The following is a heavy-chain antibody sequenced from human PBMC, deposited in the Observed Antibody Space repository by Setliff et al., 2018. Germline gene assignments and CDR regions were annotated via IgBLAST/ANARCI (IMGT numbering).Heavy chain of an antibody. CDR2: ITQGAST. Sequence: GGSLRLSCETSGFTFRAYSMTWVRQSPGKGLEWVAGITQGASTFYAASVKGRFTISRDDSKNSMYLQMNSLKTEDTAVYYCTRDGAGTRSGFYFDYWGQGTLVTVSS. D-gene: IGHD1-1*01. J-gene: IGHJ4*02. CDR1: GFTFRAYS. V-gene: IGHV3-72*01. CDR3: TRDGAGTRSGFYFDY.